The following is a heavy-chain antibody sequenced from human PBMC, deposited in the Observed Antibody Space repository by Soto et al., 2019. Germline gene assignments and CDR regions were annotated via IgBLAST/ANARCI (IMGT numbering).Heavy chain of an antibody. CDR2: IWGDGSNK. CDR1: GFTFTTYC. V-gene: IGHV3-33*01. J-gene: IGHJ4*01. CDR3: TRDPEGGSRYYFDS. Sequence: GGSIRLSCAASGFTFTTYCRHRVRQSPGKGVESVAVIWGDGSNKDYADSVKGRFTISKDNSQNTLYLQMNNLRAEDTAMYYCTRDPEGGSRYYFDSWGHGTLVTVSS. D-gene: IGHD1-26*01.